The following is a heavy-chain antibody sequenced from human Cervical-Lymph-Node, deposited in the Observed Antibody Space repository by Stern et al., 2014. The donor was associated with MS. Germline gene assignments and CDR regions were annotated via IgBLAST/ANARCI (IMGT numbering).Heavy chain of an antibody. V-gene: IGHV1-18*01. CDR3: ARDDI. Sequence: VQLVESGAEVKKPGASVKVSCKASGYTFTNYGISWVRQAPGQGLEWMGWISGYNGNRNYAQKLQGRVTMTTETSTSTAYMELNDTAVYYCARDDIWGQGTMVTVSS. CDR2: ISGYNGNR. CDR1: GYTFTNYG. J-gene: IGHJ3*02.